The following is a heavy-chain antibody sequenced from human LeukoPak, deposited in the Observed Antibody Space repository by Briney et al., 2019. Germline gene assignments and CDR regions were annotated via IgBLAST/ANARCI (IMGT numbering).Heavy chain of an antibody. CDR1: GFTFSSHW. V-gene: IGHV3-7*01. Sequence: PGGSLRLSCEASGFTFSSHWMSWVRQAPGKGLEWVANMKQDGSEIYYVGSVRGRFTISRDNAKNSLYLQMNSLRAEDTAVYYCARRGSYSLFDYWGPGTLVTVSS. CDR3: ARRGSYSLFDY. J-gene: IGHJ4*02. CDR2: MKQDGSEI. D-gene: IGHD1-26*01.